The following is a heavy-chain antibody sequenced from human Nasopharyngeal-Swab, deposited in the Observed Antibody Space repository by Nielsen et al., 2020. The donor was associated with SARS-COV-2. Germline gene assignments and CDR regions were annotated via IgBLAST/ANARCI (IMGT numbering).Heavy chain of an antibody. CDR1: EFSFSSYW. V-gene: IGHV3-7*01. CDR3: AATYYDILTAPFDRYFDL. D-gene: IGHD3-9*01. CDR2: INQDGSEK. Sequence: GGSLRLSCAVSEFSFSSYWMTWVRQAPGKGLEWVANINQDGSEKYYVDSVKGRFTISRDNAKNSLYLQMNSLRAEDTAVYYCAATYYDILTAPFDRYFDLWGRGTLVTVSS. J-gene: IGHJ2*01.